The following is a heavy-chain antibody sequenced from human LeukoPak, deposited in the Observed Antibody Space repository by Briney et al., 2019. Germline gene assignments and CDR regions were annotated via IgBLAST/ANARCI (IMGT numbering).Heavy chain of an antibody. CDR2: IYHSGST. CDR3: ARASTGRFDY. V-gene: IGHV4-30-2*01. D-gene: IGHD2-2*01. CDR1: GGSISRGDYY. Sequence: PSETLSLTCSVSGGSISRGDYYWSWIRQPPGKGLEWIGYIYHSGSTYYNPSLKSRVTISVDRSKNQFSLKLSSVTAADTAVYYCARASTGRFDYWGQGTLVTVSS. J-gene: IGHJ4*02.